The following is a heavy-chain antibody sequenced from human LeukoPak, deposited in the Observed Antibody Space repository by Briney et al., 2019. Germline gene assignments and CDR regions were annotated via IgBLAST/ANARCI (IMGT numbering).Heavy chain of an antibody. CDR2: ISERGGST. J-gene: IGHJ4*02. V-gene: IGHV3-23*01. Sequence: GGSLRLSCVVSGISLSNYAMTWVRQAPGKGLEWVSYISERGGSTTYAGSVKGRFTMSRDTSLNTLYLQMNNLRAEDTAVYFCAKRGVVIRGLLVIGYHQEAYHYDFWGQGVLVTVSS. CDR3: AKRGVVIRGLLVIGYHQEAYHYDF. D-gene: IGHD3-10*01. CDR1: GISLSNYA.